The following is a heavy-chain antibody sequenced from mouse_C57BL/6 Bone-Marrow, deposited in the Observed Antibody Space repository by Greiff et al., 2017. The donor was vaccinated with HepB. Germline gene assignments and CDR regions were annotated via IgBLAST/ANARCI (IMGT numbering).Heavy chain of an antibody. Sequence: EVKLMESGGGLVKPGGSLKLSCAASGFTFSDYGMHWVRQAPEKGLEWVAYSSSGSSTIYYADTVKGRFTISRDNAKNTLFLQMTRLRSEDTAMYYCARQGYYGSSYGYFDVWGTGTTVTVSS. V-gene: IGHV5-17*01. CDR3: ARQGYYGSSYGYFDV. D-gene: IGHD1-1*01. CDR2: SSSGSSTI. CDR1: GFTFSDYG. J-gene: IGHJ1*03.